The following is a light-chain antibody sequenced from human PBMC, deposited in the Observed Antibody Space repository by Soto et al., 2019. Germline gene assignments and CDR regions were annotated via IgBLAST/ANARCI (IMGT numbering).Light chain of an antibody. V-gene: IGKV1-33*01. CDR2: GAS. Sequence: DIQMTQSPSSLSASVGARVSITCQASEDIRTSLSWFQHKPGRAPKLLLYGASSLETGVPSRFRGSGFGTDFTLTISSLQPEDIATDYCPHYNNLPPFTFDPGTIVDVK. CDR3: PHYNNLPPFT. CDR1: EDIRTS. J-gene: IGKJ3*01.